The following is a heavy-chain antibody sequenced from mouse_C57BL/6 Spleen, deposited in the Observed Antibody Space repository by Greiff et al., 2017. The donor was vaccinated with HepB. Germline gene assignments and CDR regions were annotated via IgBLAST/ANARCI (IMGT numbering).Heavy chain of an antibody. CDR2: IDPEDGDT. V-gene: IGHV14-1*01. D-gene: IGHD1-1*01. CDR3: TTDYGSKEGYYFDY. Sequence: VQLKQSGAELVRPGASVKLSCTASGFNIKDYYMHWVKQRPEQGLEWIGRIDPEDGDTEYAPKFQGKATMTADTSSNTAYLQLSSLTSEDTAVYYCTTDYGSKEGYYFDYWGQGTTLTVSS. J-gene: IGHJ2*01. CDR1: GFNIKDYY.